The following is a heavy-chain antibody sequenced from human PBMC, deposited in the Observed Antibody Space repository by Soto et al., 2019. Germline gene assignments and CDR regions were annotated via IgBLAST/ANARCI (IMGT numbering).Heavy chain of an antibody. J-gene: IGHJ3*02. V-gene: IGHV1-69*01. CDR3: ARGVTANYMGGDAFAI. CDR2: IMPVFGTP. D-gene: IGHD4-4*01. CDR1: GGSFSSYM. Sequence: QVLLVQSGAEVKKPGSSVKVSCQAAGGSFSSYMVSWVRQAPGQGLGYMGGIMPVFGTPTYTEKFQGRVTITADESTGTAYLELTSLKSDDTAVYYCARGVTANYMGGDAFAIWGQGTLVAVSS.